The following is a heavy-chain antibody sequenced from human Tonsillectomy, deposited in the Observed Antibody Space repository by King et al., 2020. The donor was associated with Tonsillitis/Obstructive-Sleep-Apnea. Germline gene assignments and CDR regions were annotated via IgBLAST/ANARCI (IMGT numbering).Heavy chain of an antibody. V-gene: IGHV4-4*07. Sequence: LQLQESGPGLVKPSETLSLTCTVSGGSISSYYWSWIRQPAGKGLEWIGRIYTSGSTNYNPSLKSRVTMSVDTSKNQLSLKLSSVTAADTAVYYCARDPNMIVGSYFDYWGQGTLVTVSS. J-gene: IGHJ4*02. CDR1: GGSISSYY. D-gene: IGHD3-22*01. CDR3: ARDPNMIVGSYFDY. CDR2: IYTSGST.